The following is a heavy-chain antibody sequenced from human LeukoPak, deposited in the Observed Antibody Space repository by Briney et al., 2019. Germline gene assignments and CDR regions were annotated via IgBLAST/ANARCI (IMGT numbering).Heavy chain of an antibody. CDR1: GYTFNSYY. D-gene: IGHD1-26*01. J-gene: IGHJ4*02. Sequence: ASVKVSCKASGYTFNSYYMHWVRQAPGQGLGWMGIVNPSGDTTSNAQKFQGRVTMTRDTSTSTVYMELSSLRSEDTAVYYCARGLGYRGYFDYWGQGTLVTVSS. CDR2: VNPSGDTT. CDR3: ARGLGYRGYFDY. V-gene: IGHV1-46*02.